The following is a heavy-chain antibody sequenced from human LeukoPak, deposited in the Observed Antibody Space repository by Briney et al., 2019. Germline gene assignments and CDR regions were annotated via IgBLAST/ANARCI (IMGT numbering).Heavy chain of an antibody. J-gene: IGHJ4*02. D-gene: IGHD3-10*01. CDR1: GGTFSSYA. V-gene: IGHV1-69*04. CDR3: ARDNYYGSGSYYK. Sequence: GASVKVSCKASGGTFSSYAISWVRQAPGQGLEWMGRIIPILGIANYAQKFQGRVTITADKSTSTAYMELSSLRSEDTAVYYCARDNYYGSGSYYKWGQGTLVTVSS. CDR2: IIPILGIA.